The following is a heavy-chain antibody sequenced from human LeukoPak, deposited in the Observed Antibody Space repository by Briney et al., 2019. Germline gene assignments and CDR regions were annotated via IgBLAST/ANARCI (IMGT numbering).Heavy chain of an antibody. D-gene: IGHD5-18*01. CDR3: ARTTEGGYIGYFYYYYMDV. Sequence: SETLSLTCTVSGGSISSYSWSWIRQPAGKGLEWIGRIYSSGNTYYNASLRSRVTMSVDTSKNQFSLKLRSVTAADTAMYYCARTTEGGYIGYFYYYYMDVWGKGTTVTISS. CDR2: IYSSGNT. J-gene: IGHJ6*03. CDR1: GGSISSYS. V-gene: IGHV4-4*07.